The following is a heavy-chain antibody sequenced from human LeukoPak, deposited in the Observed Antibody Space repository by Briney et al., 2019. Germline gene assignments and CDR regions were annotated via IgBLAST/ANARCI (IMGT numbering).Heavy chain of an antibody. CDR3: ARRSYSASYYDY. D-gene: IGHD1-26*01. V-gene: IGHV5-51*01. CDR2: IFPGDSHT. J-gene: IGHJ4*02. CDR1: GYSFSTYW. Sequence: GESLKISCKGSGYSFSTYWIGWVRQMPGKGLEWMGIIFPGDSHTRYSPSFQGQVTISADKSISTAYLQWSSLKASDTAMYYCARRSYSASYYDYWGQGTQVTVSS.